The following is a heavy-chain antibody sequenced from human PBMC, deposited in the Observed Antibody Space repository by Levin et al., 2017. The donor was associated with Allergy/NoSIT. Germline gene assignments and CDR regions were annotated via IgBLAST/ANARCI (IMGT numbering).Heavy chain of an antibody. D-gene: IGHD3-10*01. V-gene: IGHV3-23*01. J-gene: IGHJ4*02. CDR2: ISDSGRTT. Sequence: GESLKISCAASGFTFNNFAMNWVRQAPGKGLEWVSGISDSGRTTYYADSVKGRFTISRDNSKNTLYLQMNSLRDDDTAVYYCAKGAGGSGRYWGQGTLVTVSS. CDR3: AKGAGGSGRY. CDR1: GFTFNNFA.